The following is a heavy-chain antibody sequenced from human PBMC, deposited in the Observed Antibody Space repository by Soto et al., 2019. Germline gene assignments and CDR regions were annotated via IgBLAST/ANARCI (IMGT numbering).Heavy chain of an antibody. Sequence: GGSLRLSCAASGFTFNNYGMHWVRQAPGKGLEWVAVISYDGSNKYYADSVKGRFTISRDNSKNTLYLQMNSLRAEDTAVYYCASSNYYDSSGYFHYWGQGTLVTVSS. J-gene: IGHJ4*02. CDR3: ASSNYYDSSGYFHY. CDR1: GFTFNNYG. D-gene: IGHD3-22*01. CDR2: ISYDGSNK. V-gene: IGHV3-30*19.